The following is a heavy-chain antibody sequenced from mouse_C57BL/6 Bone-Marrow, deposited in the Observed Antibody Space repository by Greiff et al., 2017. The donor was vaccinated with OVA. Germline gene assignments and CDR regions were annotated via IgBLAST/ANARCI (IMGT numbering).Heavy chain of an antibody. CDR3: ARPLTTVVMDY. Sequence: QVQLQQPGAELVKPGASVKLSCKASGYTFTSYWMHWVKQRPGQGLEWIGMIHPNSGSTNYHEKFKSKATLTVDKSSSTAYLQLSSLTSEDSAVYYCARPLTTVVMDYWGQGTSVTVSS. CDR1: GYTFTSYW. CDR2: IHPNSGST. J-gene: IGHJ4*01. D-gene: IGHD1-1*01. V-gene: IGHV1-64*01.